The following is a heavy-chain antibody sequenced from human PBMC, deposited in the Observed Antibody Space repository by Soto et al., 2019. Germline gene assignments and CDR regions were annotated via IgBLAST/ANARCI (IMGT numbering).Heavy chain of an antibody. D-gene: IGHD2-2*01. J-gene: IGHJ6*03. CDR3: AKGNGDLLLSLYYYYYYMDV. CDR1: GFTFSSYA. V-gene: IGHV3-23*01. CDR2: ISGSGGST. Sequence: PGGSLRLSCAASGFTFSSYAMSWVRQAPGKGLEWVSAISGSGGSTYYADSVKGRFTISRDNSKNTLYLQMNSLRAEDTAVYYCAKGNGDLLLSLYYYYYYMDVWGKGTTVTGSS.